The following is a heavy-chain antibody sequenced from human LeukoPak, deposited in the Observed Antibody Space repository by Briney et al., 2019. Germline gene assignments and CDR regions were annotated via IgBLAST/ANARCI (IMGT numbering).Heavy chain of an antibody. CDR2: MNPNSGNT. J-gene: IGHJ5*02. CDR1: GYTFTSYD. CDR3: ARVGGDILRADWFDP. D-gene: IGHD3-9*01. Sequence: ASVKVSCKASGYTFTSYDINWVRQATGQGLGWRGWMNPNSGNTGYAQKFQGRVTMTRNTSISTAYMELSSLRSEDTAVYYCARVGGDILRADWFDPWGQGTLVTVSS. V-gene: IGHV1-8*01.